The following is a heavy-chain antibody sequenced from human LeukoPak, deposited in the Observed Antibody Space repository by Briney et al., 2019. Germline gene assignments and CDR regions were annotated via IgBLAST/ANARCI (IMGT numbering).Heavy chain of an antibody. D-gene: IGHD2-15*01. Sequence: GRSLRLSCAASGFNFSNYAMHWVRQAPGKGLEWVAVISNDGTNKYYEDFVKGRFTISRDDSKNTLYLEMNTLRDEDTAVYYCARYCSGGSCYPRWGQGTLVTVSS. CDR2: ISNDGTNK. CDR1: GFNFSNYA. J-gene: IGHJ4*02. V-gene: IGHV3-33*01. CDR3: ARYCSGGSCYPR.